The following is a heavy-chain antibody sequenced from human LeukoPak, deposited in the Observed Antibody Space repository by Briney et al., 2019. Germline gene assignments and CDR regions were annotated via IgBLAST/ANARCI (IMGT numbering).Heavy chain of an antibody. Sequence: GGSLRLSCAASGFTFSSYAMNWVRQAPGKGLEWVSAISGSGGSTYYADSVKGRLTISRDNSKNTLYLQMNSLRAEDTAVYYCAKTEKWELLPFDYWGQGTLVTVSS. CDR2: ISGSGGST. J-gene: IGHJ4*02. CDR3: AKTEKWELLPFDY. D-gene: IGHD1-26*01. V-gene: IGHV3-23*01. CDR1: GFTFSSYA.